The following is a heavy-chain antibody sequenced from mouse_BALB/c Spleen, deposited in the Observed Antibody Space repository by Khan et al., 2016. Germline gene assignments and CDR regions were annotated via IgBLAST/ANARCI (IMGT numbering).Heavy chain of an antibody. J-gene: IGHJ2*01. D-gene: IGHD2-3*01. CDR2: INPSTGYT. Sequence: QVQLQQSGAELAKPGASVKMSCKASGYTFTSYWMHWVKQRPGQGLEWIGYINPSTGYTEYNQKFKDKATLTADKSSSTAYMQLSSLTSEDSAVSYCARDGSPFYFDYWGQGTTLTVSS. CDR3: ARDGSPFYFDY. CDR1: GYTFTSYW. V-gene: IGHV1-7*01.